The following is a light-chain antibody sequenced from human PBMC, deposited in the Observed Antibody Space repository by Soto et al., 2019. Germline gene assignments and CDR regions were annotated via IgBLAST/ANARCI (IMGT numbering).Light chain of an antibody. V-gene: IGKV3-11*01. CDR2: GAS. CDR3: QHRTTWPWT. CDR1: NSVGSN. Sequence: TQSPTTLSVAPGERATLSCRASNSVGSNLDWYEQTPGQAPTLLLYGASRRAPGMPERLRGSGSGTDFTLTISSLEPEDFAVYYCQHRTTWPWTSGQGTMV. J-gene: IGKJ1*01.